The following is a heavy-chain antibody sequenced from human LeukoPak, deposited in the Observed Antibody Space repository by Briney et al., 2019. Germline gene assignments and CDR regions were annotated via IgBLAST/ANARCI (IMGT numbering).Heavy chain of an antibody. V-gene: IGHV3-9*01. CDR1: GFTFDDYA. CDR3: ASYGTAAFDY. D-gene: IGHD5-18*01. J-gene: IGHJ4*02. CDR2: ISWNSGGI. Sequence: GRSLRLSCEASGFTFDDYAMHWDRQAPGKGLEWVSGISWNSGGIGYADSVKGRFTISRDNAKNSLYLQMNSLRAEDTALYYCASYGTAAFDYWGQGTLVTVSS.